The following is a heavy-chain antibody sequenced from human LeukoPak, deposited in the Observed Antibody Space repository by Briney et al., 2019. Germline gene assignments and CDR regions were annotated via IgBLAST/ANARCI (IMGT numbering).Heavy chain of an antibody. J-gene: IGHJ5*02. CDR2: IYYSGGT. D-gene: IGHD1-14*01. Sequence: SETLSLTCTVSGGSISSNSYYWGWIRQPPGKGLEWIGNIYYSGGTYYNPSLKSRVTISVDTSKNQFSLKLSSVTAADTAVYYCASEVVLQPPLNWFDPWGQGTLVTVSS. V-gene: IGHV4-39*07. CDR3: ASEVVLQPPLNWFDP. CDR1: GGSISSNSYY.